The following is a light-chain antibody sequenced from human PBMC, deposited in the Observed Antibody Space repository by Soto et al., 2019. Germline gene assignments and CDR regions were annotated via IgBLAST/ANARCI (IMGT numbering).Light chain of an antibody. Sequence: EIVLTQSPGTLSLSPGERATLSCRASQSVSSSYLAWYQQKPGQAPRLLIYGASSRATGITDRFSGSGSGTDFTLTISRLEPEDFEVYYCQQYGSSPRYTFGQGTKLEIK. CDR2: GAS. V-gene: IGKV3-20*01. CDR1: QSVSSSY. CDR3: QQYGSSPRYT. J-gene: IGKJ2*01.